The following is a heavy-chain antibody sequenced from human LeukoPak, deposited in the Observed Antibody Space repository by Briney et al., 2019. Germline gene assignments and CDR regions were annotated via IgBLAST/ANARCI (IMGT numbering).Heavy chain of an antibody. Sequence: SETLSLTCAVYGGSFSGYYWSWIRQPPGKGLEWIGEINHSGSTNYNPSLKSRVTISVDTSKNQFSLKLSSVPAAATAVYYCARGARVNAFDIWAKGTMVTVSS. V-gene: IGHV4-34*01. CDR3: ARGARVNAFDI. J-gene: IGHJ3*02. CDR2: INHSGST. CDR1: GGSFSGYY. D-gene: IGHD4-17*01.